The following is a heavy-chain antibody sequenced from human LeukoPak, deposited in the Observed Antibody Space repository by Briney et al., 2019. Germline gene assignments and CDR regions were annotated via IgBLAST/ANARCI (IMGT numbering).Heavy chain of an antibody. V-gene: IGHV4-59*01. J-gene: IGHJ6*03. Sequence: PSETLSLTCTVSGGSISSYYWSWIRQPPGKGLEWIGYIYYSGSTNYNPYLKSRVTISVDTSKNQFSLKLSSVTAADTAVYYCARETPYSSSWYMSGYYYYMDVWGKGTTVTVSS. CDR1: GGSISSYY. CDR2: IYYSGST. CDR3: ARETPYSSSWYMSGYYYYMDV. D-gene: IGHD6-13*01.